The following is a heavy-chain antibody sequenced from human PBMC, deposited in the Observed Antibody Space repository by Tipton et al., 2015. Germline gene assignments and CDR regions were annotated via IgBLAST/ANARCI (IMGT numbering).Heavy chain of an antibody. CDR3: AGGAYTYNWFDP. D-gene: IGHD2-2*02. J-gene: IGHJ5*02. V-gene: IGHV4-39*07. Sequence: TLSLTCAVSGGSVSSSSYYWGWIRQPPGKGLEWIGSISHSGNTYYNPSLKSRVTMSRDTSKNQFSLRLTSVNTADTAIYYCAGGAYTYNWFDPWGQGTLVTVSS. CDR2: ISHSGNT. CDR1: GGSVSSSSYY.